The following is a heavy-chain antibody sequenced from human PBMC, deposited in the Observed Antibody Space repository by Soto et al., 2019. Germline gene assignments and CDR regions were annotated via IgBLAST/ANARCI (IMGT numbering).Heavy chain of an antibody. CDR2: ISAYTGNT. CDR3: ARRWTTGEIDY. V-gene: IGHV1-18*01. D-gene: IGHD4-17*01. J-gene: IGHJ4*02. CDR1: GYIFNSFG. Sequence: QVQLVQSGGEVKKPGASVKVSCKASGYIFNSFGISWVRQAPGQGLEWMGWISAYTGNTKYAQNFQGRVTMTTDTSTSTAYMELMSLRSDDTAVYYCARRWTTGEIDYWGQGTLVTVSS.